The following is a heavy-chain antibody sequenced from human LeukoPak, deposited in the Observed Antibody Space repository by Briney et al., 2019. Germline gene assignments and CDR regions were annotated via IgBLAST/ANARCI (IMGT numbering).Heavy chain of an antibody. V-gene: IGHV4-59*01. CDR3: ARGGDVRAGGSSWFS. J-gene: IGHJ5*02. Sequence: SESLSLTCTVSGGSISSYYWSWIRQPPGKGLEWIGYIYYSGSTNYNPSLKSRVTISVDTSKNQFSLKLSSVTAADTAVYYCARGGDVRAGGSSWFSWGQGALVTVSS. CDR1: GGSISSYY. CDR2: IYYSGST. D-gene: IGHD6-13*01.